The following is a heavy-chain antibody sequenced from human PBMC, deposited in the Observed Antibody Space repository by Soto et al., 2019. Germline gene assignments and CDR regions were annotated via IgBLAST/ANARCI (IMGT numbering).Heavy chain of an antibody. V-gene: IGHV6-1*01. CDR2: TYYRSKWYN. J-gene: IGHJ4*02. CDR1: GGSFSKNMVS. CDR3: AREDMYVSSLRFDY. Sequence: TFSRTNYLCGGSFSKNMVSCNWKRKSPSRGLEWLGRTYYRSKWYNDYAVSVKSRITINPDTSKNQFSLVLNSVTPEDTAVHFCAREDMYVSSLRFDYWGRGTLVTVSS. D-gene: IGHD6-13*01.